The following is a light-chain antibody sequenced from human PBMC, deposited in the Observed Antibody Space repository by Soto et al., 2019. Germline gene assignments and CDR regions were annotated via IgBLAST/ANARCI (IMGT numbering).Light chain of an antibody. Sequence: EIVMTQSPSTLSVSLGESATLSCRASQSISSELAWYQQTPGKPPRLLIYGASTRTTCVPARLTGSWSGADFTLTINGLQCEDFAVSYCQQGHNWPPTFGQGTRLEI. CDR1: QSISSE. CDR3: QQGHNWPPT. J-gene: IGKJ2*01. V-gene: IGKV3-15*01. CDR2: GAS.